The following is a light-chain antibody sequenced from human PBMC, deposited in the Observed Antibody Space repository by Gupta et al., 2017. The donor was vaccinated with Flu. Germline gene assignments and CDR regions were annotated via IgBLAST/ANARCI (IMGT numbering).Light chain of an antibody. CDR1: QSVRSY. V-gene: IGKV3-11*01. J-gene: IGKJ4*01. CDR2: DAS. CDR3: QQRSSLPLT. Sequence: EVVLTQSPATQSLSPGERATLSCRASQSVRSYLAWYQQKPGQAPRLLIYDASKRATGIPARFSGSGSGTDFTLTINSLQPEDFAVYYCQQRSSLPLTFGGGTKVEIK.